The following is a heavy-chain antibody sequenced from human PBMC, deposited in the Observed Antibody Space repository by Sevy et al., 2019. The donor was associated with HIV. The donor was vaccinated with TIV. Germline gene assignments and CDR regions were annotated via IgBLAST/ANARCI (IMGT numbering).Heavy chain of an antibody. CDR2: MSAYTGDT. J-gene: IGHJ4*02. V-gene: IGHV1-18*01. D-gene: IGHD2-2*01. CDR3: ARDKPQGVVVLPGSMWGGIDY. CDR1: GYTFRNYG. Sequence: ASVKVSCRASGYTFRNYGISWVRQAPGQGLEWLGWMSAYTGDTDFAQKVKARVTLTSDTSTNTAYLELRSLRSDDTAVYYCARDKPQGVVVLPGSMWGGIDYWGQGTLVTVSS.